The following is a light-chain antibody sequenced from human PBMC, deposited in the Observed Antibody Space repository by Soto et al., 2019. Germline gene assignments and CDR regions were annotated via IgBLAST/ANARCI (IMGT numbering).Light chain of an antibody. Sequence: QSVLTQPPSVSGAPGQRVTISCTGSSSNIGAGYDVHWYQQLPGTAPKLLIYGNSNRPSGVPDRFSGSKSGTSASLAITGLQAEDEADYYCQSYDSSLSGFLYVFGTGTKVTV. J-gene: IGLJ1*01. CDR2: GNS. CDR3: QSYDSSLSGFLYV. V-gene: IGLV1-40*01. CDR1: SSNIGAGYD.